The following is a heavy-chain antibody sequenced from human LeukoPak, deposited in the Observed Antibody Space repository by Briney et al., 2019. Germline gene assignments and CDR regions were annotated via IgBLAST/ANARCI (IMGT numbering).Heavy chain of an antibody. CDR1: GGSISNYY. V-gene: IGHV4-4*07. Sequence: SETLSLTCTVSGGSISNYYWSWIRQPAGKGLEWIGHIYTSGSTNYNPSLESRVTMSVDTSKNQFSLNLSSVTAADTAVYYCARGGVDWTFDYWGQGTLVIVSS. CDR2: IYTSGST. CDR3: ARGGVDWTFDY. J-gene: IGHJ4*02. D-gene: IGHD3-9*01.